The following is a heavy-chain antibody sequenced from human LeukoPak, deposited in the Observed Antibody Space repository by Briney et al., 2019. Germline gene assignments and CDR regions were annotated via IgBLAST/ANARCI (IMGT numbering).Heavy chain of an antibody. CDR2: IYYRSKWYN. CDR1: GDSVSSNSAA. D-gene: IGHD1-26*01. V-gene: IGHV6-1*01. CDR3: ARNGEGATRALTYFDY. Sequence: KPSQTLSLTCAISGDSVSSNSAAWNWIRQSPSRGLEWLGRIYYRSKWYNDYAVSVKSRITINPDTSKNQFSLQLNSVTPEDTAVYYCARNGEGATRALTYFDYWGQGTLVTVSS. J-gene: IGHJ4*02.